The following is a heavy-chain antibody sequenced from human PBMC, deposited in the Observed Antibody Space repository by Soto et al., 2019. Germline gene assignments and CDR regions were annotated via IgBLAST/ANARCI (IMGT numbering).Heavy chain of an antibody. CDR2: IILALGTP. Sequence: QVLLVQSGAEMKQPGSSVSVSCRASGDSFTNYAFTWVRQAPGQGPEWLGGIILALGTPHYSQRFQGRLTITADESSSTVYMELGGLRLGDTAVYYCGRLCTNTKCRGGYYLDLWGQGTLLTVSS. J-gene: IGHJ5*02. CDR3: GRLCTNTKCRGGYYLDL. V-gene: IGHV1-69*01. D-gene: IGHD1-26*01. CDR1: GDSFTNYA.